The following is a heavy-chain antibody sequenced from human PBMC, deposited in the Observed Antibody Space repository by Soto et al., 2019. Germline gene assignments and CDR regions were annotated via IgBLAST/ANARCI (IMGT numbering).Heavy chain of an antibody. CDR2: ISYDGSNK. CDR3: AHPNFGGSYFYYFDY. D-gene: IGHD1-26*01. CDR1: GFTFSSYG. J-gene: IGHJ4*02. V-gene: IGHV3-30*03. Sequence: PGGSLRLSCAASGFTFSSYGMHWVRQAPGKGLEWVAVISYDGSNKYYADSVKGRFTISRDNSKNTLYLQMNSLRAEDTAVYYCAHPNFGGSYFYYFDYWGQGTLVTVSS.